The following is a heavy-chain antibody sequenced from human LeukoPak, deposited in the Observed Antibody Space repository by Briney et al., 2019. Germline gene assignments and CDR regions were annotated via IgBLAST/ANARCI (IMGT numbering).Heavy chain of an antibody. V-gene: IGHV3-23*01. Sequence: GGSLRLSCAASGFTFSTYAMSWVRQAPGKGLEWVSAISDSGGSTYFADSVKGRITISRDNSKNTLYLQMNSLRAEDTAVYYCAKDRNWNDVVSWFDPWGQGTLVTVSS. CDR3: AKDRNWNDVVSWFDP. J-gene: IGHJ5*02. CDR1: GFTFSTYA. D-gene: IGHD1-1*01. CDR2: ISDSGGST.